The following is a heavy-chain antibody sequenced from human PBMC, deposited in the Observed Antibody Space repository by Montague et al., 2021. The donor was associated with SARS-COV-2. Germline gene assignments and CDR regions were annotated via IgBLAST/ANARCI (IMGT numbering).Heavy chain of an antibody. Sequence: SETLSLTCSGSCASSRTYYRNWIRQAPGKGLEWIGYVYYTVDTNYNPSLRGRATISLDASEAQFSVNIHSMTAADTAIYYCARSVAAAGPGSFDIWGQGTIVTVSS. V-gene: IGHV4-59*01. J-gene: IGHJ3*02. D-gene: IGHD6-13*01. CDR2: VYYTVDT. CDR1: CASSRTYY. CDR3: ARSVAAAGPGSFDI.